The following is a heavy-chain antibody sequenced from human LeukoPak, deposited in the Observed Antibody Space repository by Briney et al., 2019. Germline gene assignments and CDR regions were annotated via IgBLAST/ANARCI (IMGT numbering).Heavy chain of an antibody. CDR1: GFTFSSYG. CDR3: XXXXXXXXXGYYLSGFDY. D-gene: IGHD3-22*01. Sequence: CXASGFTFSSYGMHWVRQAPGKGLEWVAVISYDGSNKYYADSVKGRFTISRDNYKNTVYLQMNRLRAEDTAVYYXXXXXXXXXXGYYLSGFDYWGQGTLVTVSS. V-gene: IGHV3-30*03. CDR2: ISYDGSNK. J-gene: IGHJ4*02.